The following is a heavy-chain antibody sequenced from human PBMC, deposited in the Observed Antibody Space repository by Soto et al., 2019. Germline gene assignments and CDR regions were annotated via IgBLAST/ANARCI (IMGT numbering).Heavy chain of an antibody. D-gene: IGHD2-2*01. V-gene: IGHV3-33*01. CDR3: ARDRVVVPAAIRRPTDNYYYYGMDV. CDR1: GFTFSSYG. CDR2: IWYDGSNK. J-gene: IGHJ6*02. Sequence: GGSLRLSCAASGFTFSSYGMHWVRQAPGKGLEWVTVIWYDGSNKYYADSVKGRFTISRDNSKNTLYLQMSSLRAEDTAVYYCARDRVVVPAAIRRPTDNYYYYGMDVWGQGTTVTVSS.